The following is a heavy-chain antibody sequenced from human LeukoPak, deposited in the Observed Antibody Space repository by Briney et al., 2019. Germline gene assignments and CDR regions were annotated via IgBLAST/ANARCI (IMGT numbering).Heavy chain of an antibody. CDR3: TREYEVYSTFFYYGMDL. Sequence: PGGSLRLSCAASGFTFSSYAMHWVRQAPGKGLEWVSRINSDGSSTDYADSVKGRFIISRDDARNTVHLQMHSLRVDDTAIYYCTREYEVYSTFFYYGMDLWGRGTTVTVFS. V-gene: IGHV3-74*01. J-gene: IGHJ6*02. CDR1: GFTFSSYA. D-gene: IGHD4-11*01. CDR2: INSDGSST.